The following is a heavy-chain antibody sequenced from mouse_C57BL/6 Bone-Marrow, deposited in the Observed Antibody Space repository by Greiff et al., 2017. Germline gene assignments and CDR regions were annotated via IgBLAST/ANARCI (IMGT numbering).Heavy chain of an antibody. V-gene: IGHV1-82*01. CDR2: IYPGDGDT. D-gene: IGHD1-1*01. J-gene: IGHJ2*01. CDR1: GYAFSSSW. Sequence: VQWVESGPELVKPGASVKISCKASGYAFSSSWMNWVKQRPGKGLEWIGRIYPGDGDTNYNGKFKGKATLTADKSSSTAYMQLSSLTSEDSAVYFCARWPYYYGSSYEVDYWGQGTTLTVSS. CDR3: ARWPYYYGSSYEVDY.